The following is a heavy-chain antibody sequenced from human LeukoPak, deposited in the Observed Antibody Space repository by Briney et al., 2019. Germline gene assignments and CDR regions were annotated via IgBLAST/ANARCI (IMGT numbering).Heavy chain of an antibody. CDR3: AKPRRDIVVVVAATPGLYFDY. CDR1: GFTFSSYA. D-gene: IGHD2-15*01. V-gene: IGHV3-23*01. J-gene: IGHJ4*02. CDR2: ISGSGGST. Sequence: GGSLRLSCAASGFTFSSYAMSWVRQAPGKGLEWVSAISGSGGSTYYADSVKGRFTISRDNSKSTLYLQMNSLRAEDTAVYYCAKPRRDIVVVVAATPGLYFDYWGQGTLVTVSS.